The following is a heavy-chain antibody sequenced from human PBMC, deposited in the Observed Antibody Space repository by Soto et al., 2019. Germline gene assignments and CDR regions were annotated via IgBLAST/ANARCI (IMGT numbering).Heavy chain of an antibody. D-gene: IGHD1-1*01. Sequence: QVQLAQSGPEVKKPGASVKVSCKAFGYTFTGYFIHWVRQAPGQGLEWLGWINPNSGATKYAQKFQGRVTLTRDTSINTAYMEMSMLRSDDTAVYYCARGAGTILAPLPWGQGTLVTVSS. V-gene: IGHV1-2*02. CDR3: ARGAGTILAPLP. CDR1: GYTFTGYF. J-gene: IGHJ5*02. CDR2: INPNSGAT.